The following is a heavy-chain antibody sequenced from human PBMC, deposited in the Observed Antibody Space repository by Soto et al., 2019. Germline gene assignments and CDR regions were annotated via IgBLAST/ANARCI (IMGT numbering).Heavy chain of an antibody. CDR3: AVPAHSSGYYHDAFDI. D-gene: IGHD3-22*01. V-gene: IGHV5-10-1*01. CDR1: GYSFTSYW. CDR2: IDPSDSYT. J-gene: IGHJ3*02. Sequence: GESLKISCKGSGYSFTSYWISWVRQMPGKGLEWMGRIDPSDSYTNYSPSFQGHVTISADKSISTAYLQWSSLKASDTAMYYCAVPAHSSGYYHDAFDIWGQGTMVTVSS.